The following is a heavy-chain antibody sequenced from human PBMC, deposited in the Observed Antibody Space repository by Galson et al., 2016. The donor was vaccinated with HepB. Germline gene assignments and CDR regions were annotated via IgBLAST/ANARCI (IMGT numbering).Heavy chain of an antibody. CDR3: TTDLPAIGGQGFDF. CDR2: IKNRAEGGTT. Sequence: SLRLSCAASGFTFSYAWMSWVRQAPGKGLEWVGHIKNRAEGGTTDYAAPVKGRFYISRDDSEDTLYLQLNSLNTEDTAIYYCTTDLPAIGGQGFDFWGQGILVTVSS. J-gene: IGHJ4*02. D-gene: IGHD2-15*01. CDR1: GFTFSYAW. V-gene: IGHV3-15*01.